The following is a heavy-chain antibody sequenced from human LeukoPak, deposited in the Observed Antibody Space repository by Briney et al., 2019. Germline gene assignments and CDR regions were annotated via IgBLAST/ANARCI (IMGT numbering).Heavy chain of an antibody. CDR2: INHRGST. CDR3: ARGRFEYYGSGSYYFVS. CDR1: RGAFNGYY. D-gene: IGHD3-10*01. Sequence: SETLSLTCAVYRGAFNGYYWNWIRQPPGKGLEWIGEINHRGSTDYNPSLKSRVSISVDTSKNQFSLKLTSVTAADTAVYYCARGRFEYYGSGSYYFVSWDQGTLVTVSS. J-gene: IGHJ5*01. V-gene: IGHV4-34*01.